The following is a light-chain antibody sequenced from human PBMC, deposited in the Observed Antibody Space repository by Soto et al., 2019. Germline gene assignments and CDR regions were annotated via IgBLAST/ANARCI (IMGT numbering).Light chain of an antibody. V-gene: IGKV2-28*01. CDR1: QSLLHTNGYNY. CDR3: MQVLQIPYT. J-gene: IGKJ2*01. Sequence: DIVMTQSPLSLPVTPGEPASISCRSSQSLLHTNGYNYLDWYLQKPGQSPHLLIHLGSSRASGVPDRFSGSGSGTDFTLKISRVEAEDVGVYYCMQVLQIPYTFGQGTKLEIK. CDR2: LGS.